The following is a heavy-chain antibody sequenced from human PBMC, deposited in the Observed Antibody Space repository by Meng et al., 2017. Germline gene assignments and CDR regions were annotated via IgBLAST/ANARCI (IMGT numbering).Heavy chain of an antibody. V-gene: IGHV4-4*02. J-gene: IGHJ4*02. CDR3: ARMGDWGSTRYFDY. Sequence: QRQLPEWGPGQVQPSVPRSLTCAGSGGSISSGGGEGCGRRPPRKGVGGCRGNYYYGGTNSNPSPKSQVAISANKSKKQLSLKLSSVTAADNAAYYCARMGDWGSTRYFDYWGQGTLVTVSS. CDR2: NYYYGGT. CDR1: GGSISSGGG. D-gene: IGHD7-27*01.